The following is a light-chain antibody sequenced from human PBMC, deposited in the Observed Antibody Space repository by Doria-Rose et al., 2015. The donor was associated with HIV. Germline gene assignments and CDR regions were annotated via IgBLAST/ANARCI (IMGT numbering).Light chain of an antibody. CDR1: QSFSSTY. Sequence: EIVLTQSPGTLSLSPGERATLSCRASQSFSSTYLDWYQQKPGQAPSLLIYDGSTRATGIPERFSASGSGTDFTLTINRLEPEDFALYYCHQYGTSWTFGQGTKVEI. V-gene: IGKV3-20*01. CDR3: HQYGTSWT. CDR2: DGS. J-gene: IGKJ1*01.